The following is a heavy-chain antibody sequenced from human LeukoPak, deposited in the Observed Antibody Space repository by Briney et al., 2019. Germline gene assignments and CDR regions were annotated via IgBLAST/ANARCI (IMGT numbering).Heavy chain of an antibody. CDR2: IYYSGST. V-gene: IGHV4-59*01. CDR1: GGSISSYY. J-gene: IGHJ5*02. CDR3: ARLNSSGWYGGGYWFDP. D-gene: IGHD6-19*01. Sequence: SETLSLTCTVSGGSISSYYWSWIRQPPGKGLEWIGYIYYSGSTNYNPSLRSRVTISVDTSKNQFSLKLSSVTAADTAVYYCARLNSSGWYGGGYWFDPGAREPWSPSPQ.